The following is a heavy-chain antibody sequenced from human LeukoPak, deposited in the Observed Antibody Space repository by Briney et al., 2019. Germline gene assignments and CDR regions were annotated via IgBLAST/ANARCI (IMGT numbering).Heavy chain of an antibody. CDR3: VRDLYSGKYYAFDV. Sequence: SQTLSLTCAISGDSVSSNSATWNWIRQSPSRGPEWLGRTYYRSKWSNDYAVSVKSRITIKPDTSNNQFSLQLNSVTPEDTAMYYCVRDLYSGKYYAFDVWGQGTMVTVSS. CDR1: GDSVSSNSAT. V-gene: IGHV6-1*01. J-gene: IGHJ3*01. CDR2: TYYRSKWSN. D-gene: IGHD1-26*01.